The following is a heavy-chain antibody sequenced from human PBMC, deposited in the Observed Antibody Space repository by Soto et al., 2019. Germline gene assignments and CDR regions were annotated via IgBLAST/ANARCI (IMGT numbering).Heavy chain of an antibody. D-gene: IGHD3-10*01. CDR1: GGSISSYY. J-gene: IGHJ4*02. CDR2: IYYSGST. V-gene: IGHV4-59*01. CDR3: GRDDGSSHFVY. Sequence: PSETLSLTCTVSGGSISSYYWSWIRQPPGKGLEWIGYIYYSGSTNYNPSLKSRVTISVDTSKNQFSLKLSSVTAADTAVYYCGRDDGSSHFVYWGQGTLVTVSS.